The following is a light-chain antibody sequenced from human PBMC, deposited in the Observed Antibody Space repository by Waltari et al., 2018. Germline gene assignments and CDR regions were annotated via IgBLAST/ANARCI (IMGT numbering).Light chain of an antibody. J-gene: IGKJ2*01. CDR3: QQRSNWTPHT. CDR2: DAS. Sequence: EIVLTQAPATLSLSPVETATPPCRASQSVGTYLAWYQQRPGQAPRLLIYDASNRATGIPARFRGSGSGTDFTLTISSLEPEDFAVYYCQQRSNWTPHTFGQGARLEIK. V-gene: IGKV3-11*01. CDR1: QSVGTY.